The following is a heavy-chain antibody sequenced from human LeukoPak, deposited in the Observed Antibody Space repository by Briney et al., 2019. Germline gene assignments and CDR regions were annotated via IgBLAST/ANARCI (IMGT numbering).Heavy chain of an antibody. CDR1: GGSISSSSYY. V-gene: IGHV4-39*07. Sequence: NPSETLSLTCTVSGGSISSSSYYWGWIRQPPWKGLEWIGSIYYSGSTYYNPSLKSRVTISVDTSKNQFSLKLSSVTAADTAVYYCAREGEMAGGNDYWGQGTLVTVSS. CDR3: AREGEMAGGNDY. J-gene: IGHJ4*02. D-gene: IGHD5-24*01. CDR2: IYYSGST.